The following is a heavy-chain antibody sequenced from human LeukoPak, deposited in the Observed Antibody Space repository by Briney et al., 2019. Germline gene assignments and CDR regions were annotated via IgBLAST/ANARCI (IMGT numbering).Heavy chain of an antibody. D-gene: IGHD5-18*01. CDR3: AKDEELGYSYGAIDY. J-gene: IGHJ4*02. V-gene: IGHV3-23*01. CDR2: ISGSGGSI. CDR1: GFTFSSYA. Sequence: PGGSLRLSCAASGFTFSSYAMSWVRQAPGKGLEWVSAISGSGGSIYYADSVKGRFTIPRDNSKNTLYLQMNSLRAEDTAVYYCAKDEELGYSYGAIDYWGQGTLVTVSS.